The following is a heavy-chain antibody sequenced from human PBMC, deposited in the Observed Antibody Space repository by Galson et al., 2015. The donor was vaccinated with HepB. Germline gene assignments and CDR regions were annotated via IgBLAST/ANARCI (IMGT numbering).Heavy chain of an antibody. J-gene: IGHJ6*03. D-gene: IGHD2-15*01. CDR3: ARDIGCSGGSCYADYYYYYMDV. V-gene: IGHV3-7*01. CDR2: IKQDGSEK. CDR1: GFTFSSYA. Sequence: SLRLSCAASGFTFSSYAMHWVRQAPGKGLEWVANIKQDGSEKYYVDSVKGRFTISRDNAKNSLYLQMNSLRAEDTAVYYCARDIGCSGGSCYADYYYYYMDVWGKGTTVTVSS.